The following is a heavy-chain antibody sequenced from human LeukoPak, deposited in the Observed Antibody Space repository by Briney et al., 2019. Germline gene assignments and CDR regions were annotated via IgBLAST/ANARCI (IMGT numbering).Heavy chain of an antibody. CDR2: IYYSGST. J-gene: IGHJ6*03. CDR3: ARVYSSSSLYYYYYMDV. CDR1: GGSISSYY. D-gene: IGHD6-6*01. Sequence: SETLSLTCTVSGGSISSYYWSWIRQPPGKGLEWIGYIYYSGSTNYNPSLKSRVTISVDTSKNQFSLKLSSVTAADTAVYYCARVYSSSSLYYYYYMDVWGKGTTVTVSS. V-gene: IGHV4-59*01.